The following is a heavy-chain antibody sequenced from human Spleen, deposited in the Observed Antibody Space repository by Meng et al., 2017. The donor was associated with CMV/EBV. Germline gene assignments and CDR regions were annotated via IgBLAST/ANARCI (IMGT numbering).Heavy chain of an antibody. D-gene: IGHD4-17*01. CDR3: ARVVGVYGDYVG. V-gene: IGHV4-34*01. CDR2: INHSGST. J-gene: IGHJ4*02. CDR1: GGSFSGYY. Sequence: SQTLSLTCAVYGGSFSGYYWSWIRQPPGKGLEWIGEINHSGSTNYNPSLKSRVTISVDTSKNQFSLKLSSVTAADTAVYYCARVVGVYGDYVGWGQGTLVTVSS.